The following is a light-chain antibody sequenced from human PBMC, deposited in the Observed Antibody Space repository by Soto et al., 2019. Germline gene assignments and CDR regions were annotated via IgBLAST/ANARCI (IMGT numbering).Light chain of an antibody. CDR2: EVI. J-gene: IGLJ1*01. Sequence: HSALTQPASVSGSLGQSITISCTGTTSDVGGYNYVSWYQQHPGKAPILMIYEVINRPSGVSNRFSGSKSGNTASLTISGLQVEDEAEYYCGSYTGSITYVFGTGTKVTVL. V-gene: IGLV2-14*01. CDR1: TSDVGGYNY. CDR3: GSYTGSITYV.